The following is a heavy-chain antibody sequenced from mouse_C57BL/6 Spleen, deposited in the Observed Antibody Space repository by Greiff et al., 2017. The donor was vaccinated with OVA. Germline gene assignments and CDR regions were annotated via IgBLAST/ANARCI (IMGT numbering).Heavy chain of an antibody. CDR3: ARWGIYSNYGFAY. J-gene: IGHJ3*01. CDR2: INPSNGAI. CDR1: GFTFTSYW. Sequence: QVQLQQPGTELVKPGDSVKLSCTASGFTFTSYWMHWVTQRPGQGLEWIGNINPSNGAINYNATFKSKATLTGDKSYSTAYMQLSSLTSEDTAVYYCARWGIYSNYGFAYWGQGTLVTVSA. V-gene: IGHV1-53*01. D-gene: IGHD2-5*01.